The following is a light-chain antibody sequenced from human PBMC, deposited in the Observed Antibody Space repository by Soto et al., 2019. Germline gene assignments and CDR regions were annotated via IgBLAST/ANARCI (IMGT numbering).Light chain of an antibody. Sequence: DIQMTQSPSTLSASVGDRVTITCRASQSISSWLAWYQQKPGKPPKLLIYTASSLKSGVPSRFSGSGSGTEFTLTICSLQPDDFATYYCQQYDSYSRETFGQGTKVEI. V-gene: IGKV1-5*03. J-gene: IGKJ1*01. CDR2: TAS. CDR1: QSISSW. CDR3: QQYDSYSRET.